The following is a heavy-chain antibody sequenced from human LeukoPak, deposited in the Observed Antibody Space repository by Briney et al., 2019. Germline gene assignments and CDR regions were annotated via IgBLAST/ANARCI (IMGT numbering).Heavy chain of an antibody. J-gene: IGHJ6*03. CDR2: ISPDGTSK. Sequence: GGSLRLSCAASGFTFSTYGMHWVRQAPGKGLEWVAVISPDGTSKNYADSVKGRFTMSRDNSKNTLYVQMNSLSAEDTAVYFCARGYDSNLDYYYYMDIWGKGTTVTVSS. CDR1: GFTFSTYG. V-gene: IGHV3-30*03. D-gene: IGHD3-16*01. CDR3: ARGYDSNLDYYYYMDI.